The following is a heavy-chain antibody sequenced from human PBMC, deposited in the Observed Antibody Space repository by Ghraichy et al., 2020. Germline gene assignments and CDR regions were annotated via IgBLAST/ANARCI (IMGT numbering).Heavy chain of an antibody. J-gene: IGHJ4*02. Sequence: GGSLRLSCAASGFTFSTYWIHWVRQAPGKGLVWVSRINSDGSNTIYADSVKGRFTISRDNAKNTVYLLMNSLRAEDTAVYYCARGQYSSSSTHDYWGQGTLVTVSS. CDR1: GFTFSTYW. CDR3: ARGQYSSSSTHDY. V-gene: IGHV3-74*01. D-gene: IGHD6-6*01. CDR2: INSDGSNT.